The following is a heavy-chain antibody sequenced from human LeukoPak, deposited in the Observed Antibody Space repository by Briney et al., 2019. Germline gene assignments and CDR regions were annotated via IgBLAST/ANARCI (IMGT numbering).Heavy chain of an antibody. CDR1: GGSISNYY. D-gene: IGHD3-10*01. V-gene: IGHV4-39*01. CDR3: ARHWSVGSGFES. J-gene: IGHJ4*02. CDR2: IYDSGST. Sequence: KPSETLSLTCTVSGGSISNYYWGWIRQPPGKGLEWIGSIYDSGSTYYNSSLESRVTISVDTSKNQFSLKLRSVTAADTAVYYCARHWSVGSGFESWGQGTVVTVSS.